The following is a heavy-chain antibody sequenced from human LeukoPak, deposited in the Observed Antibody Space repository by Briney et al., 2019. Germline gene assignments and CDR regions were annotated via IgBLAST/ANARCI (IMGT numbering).Heavy chain of an antibody. V-gene: IGHV3-23*01. CDR3: AKARGYSGSFDY. CDR2: ISGSGGST. Sequence: GGSLRLSCTASVFTFSSYVMSWVRQAPGQGLEWVSAISGSGGSTYYADSVKGRFTISRDNSKNTLYLQMNSLRAEDTAVYYCAKARGYSGSFDYWGQGTLVTVSS. D-gene: IGHD5-12*01. J-gene: IGHJ4*02. CDR1: VFTFSSYV.